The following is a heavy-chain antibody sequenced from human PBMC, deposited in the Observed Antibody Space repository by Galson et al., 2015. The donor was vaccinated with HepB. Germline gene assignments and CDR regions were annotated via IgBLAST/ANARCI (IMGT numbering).Heavy chain of an antibody. D-gene: IGHD3-16*02. CDR1: GYSFTSYW. CDR2: IDLSDSYT. V-gene: IGHV5-10-1*01. CDR3: AILRLGELSYYHDAFDI. Sequence: QSGAEVKKPGESLRISCKGSGYSFTSYWISWVRQMPGKGLEWMGRIDLSDSYTNYSPSFQGHVTISADKSISTAYLQWSSLKASDTAMYYCAILRLGELSYYHDAFDIWGQGTMVTVSS. J-gene: IGHJ3*02.